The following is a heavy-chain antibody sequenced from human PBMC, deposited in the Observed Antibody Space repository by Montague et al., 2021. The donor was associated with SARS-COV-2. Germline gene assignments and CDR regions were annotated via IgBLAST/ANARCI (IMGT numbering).Heavy chain of an antibody. D-gene: IGHD2-2*01. V-gene: IGHV3-74*01. CDR1: GFTFSSYW. J-gene: IGHJ6*03. CDR3: ARETIVPAAIGYYYYMDV. CDR2: INSDVSIT. Sequence: SLRLSCAASGFTFSSYWMHWVRQAPGKGLVWVSRINSDVSITNYADSVKGRFTISRDNAKNTLYLQMNSLRDDDTAVYYCARETIVPAAIGYYYYMDVWGKGTPGTVS.